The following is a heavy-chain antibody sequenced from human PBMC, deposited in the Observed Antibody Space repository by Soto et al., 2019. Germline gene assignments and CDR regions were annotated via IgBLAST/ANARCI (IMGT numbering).Heavy chain of an antibody. CDR2: IIPIFGTA. CDR3: ARNESSTTFYYYGMDV. CDR1: GGTFSSYA. Sequence: QVQLVQSGAEVKKPGSSVKVSCKASGGTFSSYAITWVRQAPGQGLEWMGRIIPIFGTANYNQKFQGRVTITADESTSTAYMELSSLRSEDTAVYYCARNESSTTFYYYGMDVWGQGTTVTVSS. V-gene: IGHV1-69*01. J-gene: IGHJ6*02. D-gene: IGHD6-6*01.